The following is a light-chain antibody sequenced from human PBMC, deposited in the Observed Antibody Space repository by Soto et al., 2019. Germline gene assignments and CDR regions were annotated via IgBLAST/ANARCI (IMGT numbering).Light chain of an antibody. CDR3: QQYNSYPYT. Sequence: DIQMTQSPSTLSAFVGDRVTITCRASQSFSSWLAWYQQKPGKAPKLLIYDASSLESGVPSRFSGSGSGTEFTLTISSLQPDDYATYYCQQYNSYPYTFGQGTKLEIK. V-gene: IGKV1-5*01. CDR1: QSFSSW. J-gene: IGKJ2*01. CDR2: DAS.